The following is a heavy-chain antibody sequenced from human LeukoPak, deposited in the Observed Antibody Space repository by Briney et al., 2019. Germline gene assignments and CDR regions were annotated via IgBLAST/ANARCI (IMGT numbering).Heavy chain of an antibody. Sequence: SETLSLTCTVSGGSISSSSYYWGWIRQPPGKGLEWIGSIYYSGSTYYNPSLKSRVTISVDTSKNQFSLKLRSVTAADTAVYYCARLLSGSYIDYWGQGTLVTVSS. CDR3: ARLLSGSYIDY. CDR1: GGSISSSSYY. CDR2: IYYSGST. D-gene: IGHD1-26*01. J-gene: IGHJ4*02. V-gene: IGHV4-39*07.